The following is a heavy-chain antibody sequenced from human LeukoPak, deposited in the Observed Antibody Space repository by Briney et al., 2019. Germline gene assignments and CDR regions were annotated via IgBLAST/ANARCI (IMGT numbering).Heavy chain of an antibody. CDR1: GGTFSSYA. CDR3: ARGHLYYYYMDV. CDR2: IIPIFGTA. V-gene: IGHV1-69*13. J-gene: IGHJ6*03. Sequence: SVKVSCKASGGTFSSYAISWVRQAPGQGLEWMGGIIPIFGTADYAQKFQGRVTITADESTSTAYMELSSLRSEDTAVYYCARGHLYYYYMDVWGKGTTVTVSS.